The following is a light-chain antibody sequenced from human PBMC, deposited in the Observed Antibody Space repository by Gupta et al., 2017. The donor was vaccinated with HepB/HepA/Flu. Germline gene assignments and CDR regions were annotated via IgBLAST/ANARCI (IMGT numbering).Light chain of an antibody. CDR1: QSVSSN. J-gene: IGKJ4*01. CDR3: QQYYNKPLT. CDR2: GAS. V-gene: IGKV3-15*01. Sequence: EILMTQSPATLSVSPGERATLTCRASQSVSSNLAWYQQKPGQAPRLLIYGASTRATGIPARFSGSGSGTEFTLTISSLQSEDFAVYYCQQYYNKPLTFGGGTKVEIK.